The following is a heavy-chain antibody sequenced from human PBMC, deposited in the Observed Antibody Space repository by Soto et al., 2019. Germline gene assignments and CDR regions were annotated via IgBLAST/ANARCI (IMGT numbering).Heavy chain of an antibody. CDR1: GGTFSSYT. CDR3: ARVLVGDYYYYYMDV. Sequence: GASVKVSCKASGGTFSSYTISWVRQAPGQGLEWMGRIIPILGIANYAQKFQGRVTITADKSTSTAYMELSSLRSEDTAVYYCARVLVGDYYYYYMDVWGKGTTVTVSS. J-gene: IGHJ6*03. D-gene: IGHD2-8*02. CDR2: IIPILGIA. V-gene: IGHV1-69*02.